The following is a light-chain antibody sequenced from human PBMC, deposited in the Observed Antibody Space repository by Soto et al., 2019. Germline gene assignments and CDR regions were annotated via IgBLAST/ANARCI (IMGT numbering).Light chain of an antibody. Sequence: DIQMTQSPSSLSASVGDRVTITCRASQNINSYLNWYQQKPGKAPKLLIYAASTLPGGVPSRFSGRGSGTDYTLTISSLQPEDFATYYCQQSYNTWTFGQGTKVEI. CDR3: QQSYNTWT. CDR1: QNINSY. V-gene: IGKV1-39*01. J-gene: IGKJ1*01. CDR2: AAS.